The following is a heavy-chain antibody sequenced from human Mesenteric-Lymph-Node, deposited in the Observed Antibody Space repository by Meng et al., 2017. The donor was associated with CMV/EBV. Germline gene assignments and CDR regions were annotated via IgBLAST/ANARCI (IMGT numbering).Heavy chain of an antibody. Sequence: MSWVRQAPGKGLEWVANINQDGGEKYYVDSVKGRFTISRDNAKNSLYLQMNSLRAEDTAVYYCARRYCSDGACYLAHFDYWGQGTLVTVSS. D-gene: IGHD2-8*01. V-gene: IGHV3-7*01. CDR3: ARRYCSDGACYLAHFDY. J-gene: IGHJ4*02. CDR2: INQDGGEK.